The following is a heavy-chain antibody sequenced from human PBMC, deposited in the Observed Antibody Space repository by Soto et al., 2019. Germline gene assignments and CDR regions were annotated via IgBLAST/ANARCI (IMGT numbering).Heavy chain of an antibody. J-gene: IGHJ4*02. CDR2: IFYSGSF. CDR3: ARAPETPSILGVALPYFFDY. Sequence: QVQLQESGPGLVKPSQTLSLTCTVSGGSISSGTSYWSWIRQRPGKGLEWIGYIFYSGSFYYNPSLRGRVMILADTSKNQFTLRLSSVTAADTAVYYCARAPETPSILGVALPYFFDYWGQGALVTVSS. V-gene: IGHV4-31*03. D-gene: IGHD3-3*01. CDR1: GGSISSGTSY.